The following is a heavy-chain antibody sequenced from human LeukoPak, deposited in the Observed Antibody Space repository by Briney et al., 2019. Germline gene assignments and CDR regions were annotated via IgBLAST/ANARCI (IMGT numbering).Heavy chain of an antibody. J-gene: IGHJ4*02. CDR1: GGSISSYY. D-gene: IGHD6-6*01. Sequence: SETLSLTCTVSGGSISSYYWSWIRQPPGKGLEWIGYIYYSGSTNYNPSLKSRVTISVDTSKNQFSLKLSSVTAADTAVYYCARDSGSSSSRTYYFDYWGQGTLVTVSS. V-gene: IGHV4-59*01. CDR3: ARDSGSSSSRTYYFDY. CDR2: IYYSGST.